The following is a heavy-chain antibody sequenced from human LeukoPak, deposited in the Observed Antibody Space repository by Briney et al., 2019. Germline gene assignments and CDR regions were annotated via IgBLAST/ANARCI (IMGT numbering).Heavy chain of an antibody. Sequence: GGALRLSRAASGLTFDDYGMSWVRQAPGKGLEWVSGINWNGGSTGYADSVKGRFTISRDNAKNSLYLQMNSLRAEDTALYHCARGGIAVEDAFDIWGQGTMVTVSS. J-gene: IGHJ3*02. CDR3: ARGGIAVEDAFDI. CDR2: INWNGGST. V-gene: IGHV3-20*01. CDR1: GLTFDDYG. D-gene: IGHD6-19*01.